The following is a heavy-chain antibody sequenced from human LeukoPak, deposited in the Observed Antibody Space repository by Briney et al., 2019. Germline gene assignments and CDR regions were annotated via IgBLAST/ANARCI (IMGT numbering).Heavy chain of an antibody. Sequence: GSLRLSCAASGFTFSSYEMNWIRQPPGKGLEWIGEINHSGSTNYNPSLKSRVTISVDTSKNQFSLKLSSVTAADTAVYYCARVKTSQSHAFDIWGQGTMVTVSS. CDR2: INHSGST. CDR3: ARVKTSQSHAFDI. V-gene: IGHV4-34*01. J-gene: IGHJ3*02. CDR1: GFTFSSYE.